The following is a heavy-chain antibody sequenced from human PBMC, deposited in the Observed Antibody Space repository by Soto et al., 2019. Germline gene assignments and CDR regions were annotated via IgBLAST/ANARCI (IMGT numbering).Heavy chain of an antibody. V-gene: IGHV3-11*01. J-gene: IGHJ5*02. CDR2: IFTTAAVI. CDR3: AEVCNLCSGASYDL. D-gene: IGHD3-10*02. Sequence: GGSLRLSCEASGFTFGDHFMSWIRQAPGKGLEWISYIFTTAAVINYADSVKGRFTISRDNARNALYLQMNSLTAEDTAVYFCAEVCNLCSGASYDLWGQGTLVTVSS. CDR1: GFTFGDHF.